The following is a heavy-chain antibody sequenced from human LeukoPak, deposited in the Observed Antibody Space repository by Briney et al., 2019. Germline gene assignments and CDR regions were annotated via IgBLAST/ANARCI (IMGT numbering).Heavy chain of an antibody. CDR2: IIPILGIA. D-gene: IGHD3-22*01. J-gene: IGHJ4*02. CDR1: GGTFSSYA. V-gene: IGHV1-69*04. Sequence: SVKVSCKASGGTFSSYAISWVRQAPGQGLEWMGRIIPILGIANYAQKFQGRVTMTRNTSISTAYMELSSLRSEDTAVYYCASVGRDYYDSSGTVRRFDYWGQGTLVTVSS. CDR3: ASVGRDYYDSSGTVRRFDY.